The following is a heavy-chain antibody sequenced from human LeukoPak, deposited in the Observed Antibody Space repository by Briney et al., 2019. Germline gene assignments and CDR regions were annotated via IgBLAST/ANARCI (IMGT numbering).Heavy chain of an antibody. D-gene: IGHD3-22*01. J-gene: IGHJ4*02. CDR2: IYYTGTT. V-gene: IGHV4-59*12. Sequence: PSETLSLTCTLSGDSTNTYFWSWIRQSPGKGLEWIGYIYYTGTTNYNPSLKSRVTISVDTSKNQFSLKLSSVTAADTAVYYCARANSSLYYFDYWGQGTLVTVSS. CDR1: GDSTNTYF. CDR3: ARANSSLYYFDY.